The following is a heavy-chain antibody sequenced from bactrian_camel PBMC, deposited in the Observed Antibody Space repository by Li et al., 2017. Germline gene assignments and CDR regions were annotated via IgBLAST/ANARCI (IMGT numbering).Heavy chain of an antibody. Sequence: HVQLVESGGGLVQPGGSLRLSCAASGFTFSICWMYWVRQAPGKGLEWVSGIYADGSKTYYADSVKGRFTISKDNARNTLYLQMNSLKPEDTAIYTCALGRKTLRSQDGKMMLDFDYYGLGTQVTVS. CDR2: IYADGSKT. CDR1: GFTFSICW. J-gene: IGHJ6*01. D-gene: IGHD1*01. V-gene: IGHV3S6*01. CDR3: ALGRKTLRSQDGKMMLDFDY.